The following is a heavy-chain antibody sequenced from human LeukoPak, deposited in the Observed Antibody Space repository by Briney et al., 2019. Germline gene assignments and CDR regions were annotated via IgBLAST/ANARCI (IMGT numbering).Heavy chain of an antibody. CDR2: INPNSGGT. J-gene: IGHJ4*02. D-gene: IGHD6-6*01. Sequence: GASVKVSCKVSGYTLTELSMHWVRQAPGQGLEWMGWINPNSGGTNYAQKFQGRVTMTRDTSISTAYMELSRLRSDDTAVYYCARGMSSSSSGVDYWGQGTLVTVSS. CDR1: GYTLTELS. CDR3: ARGMSSSSSGVDY. V-gene: IGHV1-2*02.